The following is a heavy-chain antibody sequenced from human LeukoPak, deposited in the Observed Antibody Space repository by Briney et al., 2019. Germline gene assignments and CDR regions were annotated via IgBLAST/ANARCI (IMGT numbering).Heavy chain of an antibody. CDR1: GFSFSGYY. J-gene: IGHJ4*02. V-gene: IGHV4-34*01. D-gene: IGHD2-15*01. CDR2: INHSGST. CDR3: ARGMGMVVDY. Sequence: SETLSLTCAVYGFSFSGYYWSWIRQPPGKGLEWIGEINHSGSTNYNPSLKSRVTISVDTSKNQFSLKLSSVTAADTAVYYCARGMGMVVDYWGQGTLVTVSS.